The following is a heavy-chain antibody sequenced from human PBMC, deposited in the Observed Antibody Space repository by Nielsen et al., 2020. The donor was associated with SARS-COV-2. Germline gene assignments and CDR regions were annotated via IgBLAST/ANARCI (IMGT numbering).Heavy chain of an antibody. J-gene: IGHJ4*02. CDR3: ARDGTPREVHENFDY. D-gene: IGHD1-26*01. CDR2: IYYSGST. Sequence: SETLSLTCTVSGGSISSSSYYWGWIRQPPGKGLEWIGSIYYSGSTYYNPSLKSRVTISVDTSKNQFSLKLSSVTAADTAVYYCARDGTPREVHENFDYWGQGTLVTVSS. CDR1: GGSISSSSYY. V-gene: IGHV4-39*07.